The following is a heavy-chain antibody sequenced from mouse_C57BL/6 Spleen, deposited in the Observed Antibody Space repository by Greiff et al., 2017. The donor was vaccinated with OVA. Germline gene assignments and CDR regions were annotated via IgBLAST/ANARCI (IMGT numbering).Heavy chain of an antibody. CDR2: IFPGSGST. CDR1: GYTFTDYY. V-gene: IGHV1-75*01. Sequence: QVHVKQSGPELVKPGASVKISCKASGYTFTDYYINWVKQRPGQGLEWIGWIFPGSGSTYYNEKFKGKATLTVDKSSSTAYMLLSSLTSEDSAVYFCAELTGTNYYAMDYWGQGTSVTVSS. CDR3: AELTGTNYYAMDY. D-gene: IGHD4-1*01. J-gene: IGHJ4*01.